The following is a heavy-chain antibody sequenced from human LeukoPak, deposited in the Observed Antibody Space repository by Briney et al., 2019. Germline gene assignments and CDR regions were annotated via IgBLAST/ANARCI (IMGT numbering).Heavy chain of an antibody. J-gene: IGHJ4*02. CDR2: ISDSGGNT. V-gene: IGHV3-23*01. D-gene: IGHD3-16*02. CDR3: AKSYRPTPFDY. Sequence: GSLRLSCAASGFTFRSYAMSWVRQAPGKGLEWVSGISDSGGNTYYTDPVKGRFTISRDNSKNTLYLQMNSLRAEDTAVYYCAKSYRPTPFDYWGQGTLVTVSS. CDR1: GFTFRSYA.